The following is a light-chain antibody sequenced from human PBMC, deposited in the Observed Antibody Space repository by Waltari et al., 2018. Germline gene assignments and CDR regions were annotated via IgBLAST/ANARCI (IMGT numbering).Light chain of an antibody. CDR2: GAS. J-gene: IGKJ1*01. Sequence: WRSSQSVSRALVWYQQKPGQCPMLLIYGASTRATGVPDSLSGSGSGTDFSVNISRLDVEDCAVYDCQHYVNLPGTFGQGTKVEI. V-gene: IGKV3D-15*02. CDR1: QSVSRA. CDR3: QHYVNLPGT.